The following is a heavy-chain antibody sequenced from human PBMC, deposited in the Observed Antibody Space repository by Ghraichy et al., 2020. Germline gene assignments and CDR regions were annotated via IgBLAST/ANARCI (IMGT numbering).Heavy chain of an antibody. CDR3: ARAPDYYDSSGYDI. V-gene: IGHV4-30-4*08. CDR1: GGSISSGDYY. Sequence: SETLSLTCTVSGGSISSGDYYWSWIRQPPGKGLEWIGYTYYSGSTYYNPSLKSRVTISVDTSKNQFSLKLSSVTAADTAVYYCARAPDYYDSSGYDIWGQGTMVTVSS. D-gene: IGHD3-22*01. CDR2: TYYSGST. J-gene: IGHJ3*02.